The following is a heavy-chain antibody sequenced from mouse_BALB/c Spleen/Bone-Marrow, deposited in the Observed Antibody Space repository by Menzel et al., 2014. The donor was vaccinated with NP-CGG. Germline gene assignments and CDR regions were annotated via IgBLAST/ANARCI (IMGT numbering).Heavy chain of an antibody. CDR1: GYTFTAYY. Sequence: QVHVKQSGPELVKPGASVRISCKASGYTFTAYYIHWVKQRPGQGLEWIGWIYPGNLNTKYNEKFKGKATLTADKSSSTAYMQLSSPTSEDSAVYFCTRDAMDYWGQGTSVTVSS. V-gene: IGHV1S56*01. CDR3: TRDAMDY. CDR2: IYPGNLNT. J-gene: IGHJ4*01.